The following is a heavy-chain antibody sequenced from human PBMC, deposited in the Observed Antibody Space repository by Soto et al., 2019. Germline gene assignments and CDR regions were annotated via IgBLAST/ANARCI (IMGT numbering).Heavy chain of an antibody. Sequence: ASVKVSCKASGYTFTGYYMHWVRQAPGQGLEWMGWINPNSGGTNYAQKFQGWVTMTRDTSISTAYMELSRLRSDDTAVYYCARAYGDYDPPYLDYWGQGTLVTVSS. V-gene: IGHV1-2*04. CDR3: ARAYGDYDPPYLDY. J-gene: IGHJ4*02. CDR1: GYTFTGYY. CDR2: INPNSGGT. D-gene: IGHD4-17*01.